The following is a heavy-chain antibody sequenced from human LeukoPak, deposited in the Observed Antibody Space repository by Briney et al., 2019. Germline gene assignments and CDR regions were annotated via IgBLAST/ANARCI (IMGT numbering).Heavy chain of an antibody. CDR3: ARAPYSSGWYYFDY. Sequence: GRSLRLSCAASGFTFSSYAMHWVRQAPGKGLEWVALISYDGSTRDYVDSEKGRFTTSRDNSINTLYLQMDSLRPEDTAVYYCARAPYSSGWYYFDYWGQGTLVTVFS. D-gene: IGHD6-19*01. CDR2: ISYDGSTR. CDR1: GFTFSSYA. J-gene: IGHJ4*02. V-gene: IGHV3-30*04.